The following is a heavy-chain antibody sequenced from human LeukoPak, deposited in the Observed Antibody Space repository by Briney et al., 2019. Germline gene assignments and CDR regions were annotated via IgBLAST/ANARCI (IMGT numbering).Heavy chain of an antibody. CDR3: ARVNGDDSSGYYSDY. Sequence: PSETLSLTCTISGVSISNYYWSWIRQPPGKGLEWIGYIYYSGSTNYNPSLKSRVTISVLTSKNQFSLKLSSVTAADTAVYYCARVNGDDSSGYYSDYWGQGTLVTVSS. CDR2: IYYSGST. D-gene: IGHD3-22*01. V-gene: IGHV4-59*12. CDR1: GVSISNYY. J-gene: IGHJ4*02.